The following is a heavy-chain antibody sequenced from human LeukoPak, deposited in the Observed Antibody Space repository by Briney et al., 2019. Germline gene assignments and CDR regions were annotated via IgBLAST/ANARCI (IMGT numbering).Heavy chain of an antibody. CDR1: GFTFSSYW. J-gene: IGHJ4*02. Sequence: GGSLRLSCAASGFTFSSYWMHWVRQGPGKGLVWVSRINGDGTSTNYADSVKGRFTISRDNAKNTLYLQMNSLRAADTAVYYCARAWCTGGSCPNGLNYWGPGTLVTVSS. CDR2: INGDGTST. D-gene: IGHD2-15*01. CDR3: ARAWCTGGSCPNGLNY. V-gene: IGHV3-74*01.